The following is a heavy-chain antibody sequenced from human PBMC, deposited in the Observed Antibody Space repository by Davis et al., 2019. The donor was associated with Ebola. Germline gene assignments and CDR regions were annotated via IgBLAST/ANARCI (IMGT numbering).Heavy chain of an antibody. J-gene: IGHJ6*04. V-gene: IGHV1-18*01. D-gene: IGHD6-6*01. CDR2: ISAYNGNT. CDR3: ARDTPSIAALFEYYYYGMDV. CDR1: GYTFTSYG. Sequence: ASVKVSCKASGYTFTSYGISWVRQAPGQGLEWMGWISAYNGNTNYAQKLQGRVTMTTDTSTSTAYMELRSLRSDDTAVYYWARDTPSIAALFEYYYYGMDVWGKGTTVTVSS.